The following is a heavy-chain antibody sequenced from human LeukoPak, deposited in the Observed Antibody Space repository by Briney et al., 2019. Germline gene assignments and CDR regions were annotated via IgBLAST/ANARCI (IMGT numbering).Heavy chain of an antibody. Sequence: PGGSLRLSCAAPGFTFSSYGMHWVRQAPGKGLEWVAVISYDGSNKYYADSVKGRFTISRDNSKNTLYLQMNSLRAEDTAVYYCAKEGGWGSLGYWGQGTLVTVSS. V-gene: IGHV3-30*18. CDR1: GFTFSSYG. CDR3: AKEGGWGSLGY. J-gene: IGHJ4*02. D-gene: IGHD7-27*01. CDR2: ISYDGSNK.